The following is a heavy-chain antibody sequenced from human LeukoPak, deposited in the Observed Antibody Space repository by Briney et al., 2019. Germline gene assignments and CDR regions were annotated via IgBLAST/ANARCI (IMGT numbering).Heavy chain of an antibody. CDR2: IYYSGST. Sequence: PSETLSLTCTVSGGSISSSSYYWGWIRQPPGKGLEWIGSIYYSGSTYYNPSLKSRVTISVDTSKNQFSLKLSSVTAADTAVYYCARGGAVVRPVDYWGQGTLVTVSS. D-gene: IGHD6-19*01. CDR3: ARGGAVVRPVDY. J-gene: IGHJ4*02. V-gene: IGHV4-39*07. CDR1: GGSISSSSYY.